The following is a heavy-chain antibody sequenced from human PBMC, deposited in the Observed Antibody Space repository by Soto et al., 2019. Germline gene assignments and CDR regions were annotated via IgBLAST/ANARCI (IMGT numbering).Heavy chain of an antibody. J-gene: IGHJ6*02. CDR1: GGSISSSNW. CDR3: ASVRGGYYYAMDV. D-gene: IGHD3-10*02. CDR2: IYHSGST. Sequence: QVQLQESGPGLVKPSGTLSLTCAVSGGSISSSNWWSWVRQPPGKGLEWIGEIYHSGSTNYNPSLKSRVTISVDKSKTQFSLTLSSVTAADTAVYYCASVRGGYYYAMDVWGQGTTVTFSS. V-gene: IGHV4-4*02.